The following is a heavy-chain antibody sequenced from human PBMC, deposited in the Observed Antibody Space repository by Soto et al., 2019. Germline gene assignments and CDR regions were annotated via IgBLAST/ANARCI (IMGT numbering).Heavy chain of an antibody. J-gene: IGHJ4*02. CDR1: GGTFSSYA. D-gene: IGHD3-3*01. V-gene: IGHV1-69*01. CDR3: ARLYDFWSGLSGGYFDY. Sequence: QVQLVQSGAEVKKPGSSVKVSCKASGGTFSSYAISWVRQAPGQGLEWMGGIIPIFGTANYAQKFQGRVTITADESTSTDYMELSSLRSEDTAVYYCARLYDFWSGLSGGYFDYWGQGTLVTVSS. CDR2: IIPIFGTA.